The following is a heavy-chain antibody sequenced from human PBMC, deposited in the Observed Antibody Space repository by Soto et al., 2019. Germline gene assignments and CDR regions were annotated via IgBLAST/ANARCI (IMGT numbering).Heavy chain of an antibody. Sequence: GGSLRLSCAASGFTFSSYAMSWVRQAPGKGLEWVSAISGSGGSTYYADSGKGRFTISRDNSKNTLYLQMNSLRAEDTAVYYCAKDPSVPDSSGTPMDVWGQGTTVTVSS. D-gene: IGHD3-22*01. V-gene: IGHV3-23*01. CDR3: AKDPSVPDSSGTPMDV. CDR1: GFTFSSYA. CDR2: ISGSGGST. J-gene: IGHJ6*02.